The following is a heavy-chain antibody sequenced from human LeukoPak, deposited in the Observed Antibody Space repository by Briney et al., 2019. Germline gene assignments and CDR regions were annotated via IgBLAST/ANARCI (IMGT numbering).Heavy chain of an antibody. Sequence: PSETLSLTCAVYGGSFSGYYWSWIRQPPGKGLEWIGEINHSGSTNYNPSLKSRITISADTSKNQFSLKLSSVTAADTAVYYCARDGRELPLDYWGQGTLVTVSS. D-gene: IGHD1-26*01. J-gene: IGHJ4*02. CDR1: GGSFSGYY. CDR3: ARDGRELPLDY. CDR2: INHSGST. V-gene: IGHV4-34*01.